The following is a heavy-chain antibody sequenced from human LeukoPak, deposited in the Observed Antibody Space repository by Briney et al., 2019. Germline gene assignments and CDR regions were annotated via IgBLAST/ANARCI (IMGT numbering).Heavy chain of an antibody. J-gene: IGHJ5*02. Sequence: PSETLSLTCTVSGGSISNSSYYWGWIRQPPGKGLEWIGSIYYSGSTYYNPSLKSRVTISVDTSKNQFSLKLSSVTAADTAVYYCAGHMTGSLNWFDPWGQGTLVTVSS. D-gene: IGHD2-15*01. CDR1: GGSISNSSYY. CDR2: IYYSGST. V-gene: IGHV4-39*01. CDR3: AGHMTGSLNWFDP.